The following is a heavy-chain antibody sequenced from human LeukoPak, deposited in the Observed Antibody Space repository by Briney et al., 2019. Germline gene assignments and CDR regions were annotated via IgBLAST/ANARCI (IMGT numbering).Heavy chain of an antibody. V-gene: IGHV3-7*01. CDR3: ARDTFYDFWSGRGIEH. Sequence: QAGGSLRLSCAASGFTFSSYWMSWVRQAPGKGLEWVANIKQDGSEKYYVDSVKGRFTISRDNAKNSLYLQMNSLRAEDTAVYYCARDTFYDFWSGRGIEHWGQGTLVTVSS. CDR1: GFTFSSYW. J-gene: IGHJ1*01. CDR2: IKQDGSEK. D-gene: IGHD3-3*01.